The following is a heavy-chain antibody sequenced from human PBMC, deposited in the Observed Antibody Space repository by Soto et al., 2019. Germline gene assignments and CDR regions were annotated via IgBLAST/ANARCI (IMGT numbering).Heavy chain of an antibody. V-gene: IGHV1-18*04. J-gene: IGHJ6*02. CDR1: GYTFTSYG. Sequence: ASVKVSCKASGYTFTSYGISGVRRAPGQGLEWMGWISAYNGNTNYAQKLQGRVTMTTDTSTSTAYMELRSLRSDDTAVYYCARDRDIVVVPAAIGYYYYGMDVWGQGTTVTVSS. D-gene: IGHD2-2*01. CDR2: ISAYNGNT. CDR3: ARDRDIVVVPAAIGYYYYGMDV.